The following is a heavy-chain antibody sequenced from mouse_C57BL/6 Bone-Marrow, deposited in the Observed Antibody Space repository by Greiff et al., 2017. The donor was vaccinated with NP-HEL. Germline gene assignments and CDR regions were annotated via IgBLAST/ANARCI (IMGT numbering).Heavy chain of an antibody. V-gene: IGHV1-81*01. D-gene: IGHD1-1*01. CDR1: GYTFTSYG. CDR2: IYPRSGNT. CDR3: ARDLLRYLYAMDY. Sequence: QVQLQQSGAELARPGASVKLSCKASGYTFTSYGISWVKQRTGQGLEWIGEIYPRSGNTYYNEKFKGKATLTADKSSSTAYMALRSLTSEDSAVYFCARDLLRYLYAMDYWGQGTSVTVSS. J-gene: IGHJ4*01.